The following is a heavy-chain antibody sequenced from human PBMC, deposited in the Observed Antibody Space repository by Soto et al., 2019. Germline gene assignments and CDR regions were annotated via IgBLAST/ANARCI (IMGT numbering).Heavy chain of an antibody. D-gene: IGHD6-13*01. CDR2: INPSGGST. CDR1: GYTFTSYY. V-gene: IGHV1-46*01. CDR3: ARDGVAAAPGFYFDY. J-gene: IGHJ4*02. Sequence: QVQLVQSGAEVKKPGASVKVSCKASGYTFTSYYMHWVRQAPGQGLEWMGIINPSGGSTSYAQKCQGRVTMTRDTSTSTVYMELSSLRSEDTAVYYCARDGVAAAPGFYFDYWGQGTLVTVSS.